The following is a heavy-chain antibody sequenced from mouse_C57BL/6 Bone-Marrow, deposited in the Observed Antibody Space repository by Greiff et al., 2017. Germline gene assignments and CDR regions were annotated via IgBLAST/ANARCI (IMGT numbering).Heavy chain of an antibody. V-gene: IGHV1-49*01. CDR2: FNMYSDAT. J-gene: IGHJ3*01. CDR3: ARSPVNLDWFAF. Sequence: LQESGAELVRPGSSVKLSCKDSYFAFMASAMHWVKQRPGHGLEWIGSFNMYSDATEYSENFKGKATLTANTSSSTAYIRLSILTSQDSAVEYCARSPVNLDWFAFWCQGTLVTVSA. CDR1: YFAFMASA. D-gene: IGHD4-1*01.